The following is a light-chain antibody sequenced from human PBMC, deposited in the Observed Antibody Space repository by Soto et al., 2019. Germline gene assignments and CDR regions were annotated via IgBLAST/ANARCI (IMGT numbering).Light chain of an antibody. CDR2: AAS. CDR3: QQPETLIT. Sequence: DVRMTQSPSSLSASVGDRVTITCRASQSISSYLNWYQQKPGKAPKLLIYAASSLQSGVPSRFSGSGSGTDFTLTISRLEPEDFAVYYCQQPETLITFGQVARLEIK. V-gene: IGKV1-39*01. J-gene: IGKJ5*01. CDR1: QSISSY.